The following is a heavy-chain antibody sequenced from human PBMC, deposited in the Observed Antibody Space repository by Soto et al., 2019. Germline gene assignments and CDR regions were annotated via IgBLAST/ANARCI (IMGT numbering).Heavy chain of an antibody. D-gene: IGHD1-20*01. V-gene: IGHV3-23*01. J-gene: IGHJ4*02. CDR1: GFTFRGDA. CDR3: ARSEMTYNWND. Sequence: GGSLRLSCAASGFTFRGDAMSWVRQAPGKGLEWVSSISGSGEMTHYADSVKGRFTISRDNAKNTLYPQMESLRAEDTALYYCARSEMTYNWNDWGQGALVTVS. CDR2: ISGSGEMT.